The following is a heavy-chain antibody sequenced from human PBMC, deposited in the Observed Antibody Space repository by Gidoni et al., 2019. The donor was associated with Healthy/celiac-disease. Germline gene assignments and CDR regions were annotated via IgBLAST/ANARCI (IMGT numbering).Heavy chain of an antibody. J-gene: IGHJ6*02. V-gene: IGHV4-59*01. CDR2: IYYSGST. Sequence: QVQLQESGPGLVKPSETLSLTCTVPGGSISSYYWSWIRQPPGKGLEWIGYIYYSGSTNYNPSLKSRVTISVDTSKNQFSLKLSSVTAADTAVYYCARFGSSSTHYYGMDVWGQGTTVTVSS. CDR3: ARFGSSSTHYYGMDV. D-gene: IGHD6-6*01. CDR1: GGSISSYY.